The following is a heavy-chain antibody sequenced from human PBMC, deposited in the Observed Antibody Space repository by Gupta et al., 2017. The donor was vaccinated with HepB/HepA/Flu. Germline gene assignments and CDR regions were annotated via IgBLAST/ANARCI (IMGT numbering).Heavy chain of an antibody. CDR3: AREGLGVTGYYYGMDV. J-gene: IGHJ6*02. V-gene: IGHV1-2*04. D-gene: IGHD3-16*01. CDR2: INPNTGGT. CDR1: GYTFTGHY. Sequence: QVQLVQSGAEVKKPGASVKVSCKASGYTFTGHYIHWVRQAPGQGLEWVGWINPNTGGTNYAQKFQGWVTMTRDTSISTAYMDLSRLRSDDTAVYYGAREGLGVTGYYYGMDVWGQGTTVTVSS.